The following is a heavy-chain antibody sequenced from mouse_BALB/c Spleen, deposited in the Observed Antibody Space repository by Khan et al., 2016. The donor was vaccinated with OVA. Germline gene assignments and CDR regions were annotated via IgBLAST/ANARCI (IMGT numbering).Heavy chain of an antibody. CDR3: ARGYFGNYEFGY. D-gene: IGHD2-1*01. CDR1: GYTFTSYW. V-gene: IGHV1S132*01. Sequence: QVQLQQSGAELVKPGASVKLSCKTSGYTFTSYWIQWVKQRPGQGLGWIGQIFPGTGTTYYNENFKGKATLTVDTSSSTAYMQVSSLTSEDSAVYFCARGYFGNYEFGYWGQGTLVTVSP. CDR2: IFPGTGTT. J-gene: IGHJ3*01.